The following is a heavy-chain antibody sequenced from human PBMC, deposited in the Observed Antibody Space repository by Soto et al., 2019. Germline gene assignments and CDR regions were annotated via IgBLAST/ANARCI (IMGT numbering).Heavy chain of an antibody. CDR2: INTEGTST. V-gene: IGHV3-74*01. D-gene: IGHD4-17*01. CDR3: ARDPDYGGNYEFDY. CDR1: GFTFSSYW. J-gene: IGHJ4*02. Sequence: EVQLVESGGGLVQPGGSLRLSCAASGFTFSSYWKHWVRQAPGKGLVWVSRINTEGTSTSYADSVKGRFTISRDNAKNTLYLQMNSLRAEDTAVYYCARDPDYGGNYEFDYWGQGTLVTVSS.